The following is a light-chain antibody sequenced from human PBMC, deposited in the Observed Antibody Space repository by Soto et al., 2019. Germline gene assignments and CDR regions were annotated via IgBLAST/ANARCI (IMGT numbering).Light chain of an antibody. V-gene: IGKV3-15*01. CDR1: QSVSSN. J-gene: IGKJ1*01. CDR2: GAS. Sequence: EIVMAQSPAALSVSPGERATLSCRASQSVSSNLAWYQQKPGQAPRLLIHGASTRATGIPARFSGSGSVTEFTLTISSLQSEDFAVYYCQQYNNWPPWTFGQGTKVDI. CDR3: QQYNNWPPWT.